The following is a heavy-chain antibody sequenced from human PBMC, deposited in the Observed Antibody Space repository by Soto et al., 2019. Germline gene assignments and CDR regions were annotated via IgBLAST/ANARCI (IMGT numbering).Heavy chain of an antibody. CDR2: ISAYSGDT. V-gene: IGHV1-18*01. Sequence: GASVKVSCKASGYTFTTYGLSWVRQAPGQGLEWMGWISAYSGDTNYAQKFQGRVTMATDTSTSTAYMELRSLRSDDTAVYYCARDDYGGNSGLDYWGQGTLVTVSS. D-gene: IGHD4-17*01. CDR3: ARDDYGGNSGLDY. CDR1: GYTFTTYG. J-gene: IGHJ4*02.